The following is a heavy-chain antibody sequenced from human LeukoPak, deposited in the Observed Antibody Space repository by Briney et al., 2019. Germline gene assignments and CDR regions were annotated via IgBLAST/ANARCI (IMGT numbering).Heavy chain of an antibody. V-gene: IGHV4-59*01. Sequence: SETLSLTCTVSGGAISSYYWSWTRQPPGKGLEWIGYIYYSGSTNYNPSLKSRVTISVDTSKNQFSLKLSSVTAADTAVYYCARAGYDILTGYLGFDYWGQGTLVTVSS. D-gene: IGHD3-9*01. CDR3: ARAGYDILTGYLGFDY. CDR1: GGAISSYY. J-gene: IGHJ4*02. CDR2: IYYSGST.